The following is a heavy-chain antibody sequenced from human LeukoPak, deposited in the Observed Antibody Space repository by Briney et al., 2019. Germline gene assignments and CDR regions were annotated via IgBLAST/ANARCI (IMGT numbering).Heavy chain of an antibody. V-gene: IGHV4-34*01. CDR3: AREKGSSWYVDY. Sequence: SETLSLTCAVYGGSFSGYYWSWIRQPPGKGLEWIEEINHSGSTNYNPSLKSRVTISVDTSKNQFSLKLSSVTAADTAVYYCAREKGSSWYVDYWGQGTLVTVSS. CDR2: INHSGST. J-gene: IGHJ4*02. D-gene: IGHD6-13*01. CDR1: GGSFSGYY.